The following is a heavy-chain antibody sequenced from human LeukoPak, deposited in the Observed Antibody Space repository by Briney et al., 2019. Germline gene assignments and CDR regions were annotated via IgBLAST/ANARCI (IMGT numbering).Heavy chain of an antibody. J-gene: IGHJ4*02. CDR1: GYTFTGYY. D-gene: IGHD3-10*01. V-gene: IGHV1-18*04. CDR2: INPNSGNT. CDR3: ARDYGSGSYRFDY. Sequence: ASVKVSCKASGYTFTGYYMHWVRQAPGQGLEWMGWINPNSGNTNYAQNLQGRVTMTTDTSTSTAYMEVRSLRSDDTAVYYCARDYGSGSYRFDYWGQGTLVTVSS.